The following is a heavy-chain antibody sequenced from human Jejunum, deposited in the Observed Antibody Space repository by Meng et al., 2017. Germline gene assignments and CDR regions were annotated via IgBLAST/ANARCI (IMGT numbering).Heavy chain of an antibody. CDR2: IHSSGST. J-gene: IGHJ4*02. CDR1: GGSISNHY. Sequence: GSLRLSCSVSGGSISNHYWTWIRQPAGKGLEWIGRIHSSGSTNYNPSLRSRVTMSVDTSNNHFSLRLRSVTVADTAIYFCARGDYCSGGSCYSNYFDYWGQGVLVTVSS. D-gene: IGHD2-15*01. CDR3: ARGDYCSGGSCYSNYFDY. V-gene: IGHV4-4*07.